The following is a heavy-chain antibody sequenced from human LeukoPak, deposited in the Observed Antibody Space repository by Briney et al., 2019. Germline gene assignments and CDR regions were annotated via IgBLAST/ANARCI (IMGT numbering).Heavy chain of an antibody. D-gene: IGHD3-22*01. CDR3: ARDVPYYYDSSGYYSFYFDY. J-gene: IGHJ4*02. CDR1: GFTFSSYA. CDR2: ISYDGSNK. V-gene: IGHV3-30-3*01. Sequence: GGSLRLSCAASGFTFSSYAMHWVRQARGKGLEWVAVISYDGSNKYYADSVKGRFTISRDNSKNTLYLQMNSLRAEDTAVYYCARDVPYYYDSSGYYSFYFDYWGQGTLVTVSS.